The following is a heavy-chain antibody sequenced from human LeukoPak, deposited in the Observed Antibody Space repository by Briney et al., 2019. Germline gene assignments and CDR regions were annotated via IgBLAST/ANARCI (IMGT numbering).Heavy chain of an antibody. D-gene: IGHD2-2*01. CDR2: IWYGESNK. J-gene: IGHJ3*02. CDR1: GFTFSNYG. CDR3: AKGATYCSSTSCPDVFDI. V-gene: IGHV3-30*02. Sequence: PGGSLRLSCAASGFTFSNYGMNWVRQAPGKGLEWVAVIWYGESNKYYADSVKGRFTISRDNSKNTPYLQMNSLRAEDTAVYYCAKGATYCSSTSCPDVFDIWGQGTMVTVSS.